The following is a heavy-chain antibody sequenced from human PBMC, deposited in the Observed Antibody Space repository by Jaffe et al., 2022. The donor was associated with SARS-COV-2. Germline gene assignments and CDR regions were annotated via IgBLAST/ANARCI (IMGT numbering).Heavy chain of an antibody. CDR2: MNPDSGNT. CDR3: ARGDWSGSYYKNWLDP. CDR1: GYTFSSYD. J-gene: IGHJ5*02. D-gene: IGHD3-10*01. Sequence: QGQLVQSGAEVKKPGASVKVSCKASGYTFSSYDINWVRQATGQGLEWMGWMNPDSGNTGYAQKFQGRVTMTRNTSISTAYMELSSLRSEDTAVYYCARGDWSGSYYKNWLDPWGQGTLVTVSS. V-gene: IGHV1-8*01.